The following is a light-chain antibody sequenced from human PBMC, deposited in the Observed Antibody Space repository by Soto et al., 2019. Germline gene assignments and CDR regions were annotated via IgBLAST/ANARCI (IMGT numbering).Light chain of an antibody. V-gene: IGLV2-14*01. J-gene: IGLJ1*01. CDR2: EVT. CDR3: SSYTNINTRACV. CDR1: SGDIVSYNR. Sequence: QSALTQPASVSGSPGQSITISCTGTSGDIVSYNRVSWYQQHPGKAPKLMIYEVTDRPSGVSNRFSGSKSGNTASLTISGLQAEDEAEYYCSSYTNINTRACVFGTGTKVTGL.